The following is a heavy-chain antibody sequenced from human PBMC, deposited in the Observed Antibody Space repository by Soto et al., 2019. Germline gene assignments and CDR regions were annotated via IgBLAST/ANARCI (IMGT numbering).Heavy chain of an antibody. CDR2: ISGNGGSS. D-gene: IGHD3-3*01. V-gene: IGHV3-23*01. J-gene: IGHJ4*02. CDR1: GFTFSSYA. Sequence: EVQLLESGGGLVQPGGSLRLSCAASGFTFSSYAMSWVRQAPGKGLEWVCAISGNGGSSYDADSVKGRCTISRDNSKNTRNLQMNRLRAEDTAVYYCAKHKRVRSDYDYCGGYYTELEYYFDYWGQGTLVTVSS. CDR3: AKHKRVRSDYDYCGGYYTELEYYFDY.